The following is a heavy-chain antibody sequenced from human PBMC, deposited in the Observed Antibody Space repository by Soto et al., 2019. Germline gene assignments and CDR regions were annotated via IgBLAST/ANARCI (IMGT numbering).Heavy chain of an antibody. V-gene: IGHV3-23*01. J-gene: IGHJ3*01. CDR3: AKDVWGGTYSSPDPFDL. D-gene: IGHD1-26*01. Sequence: EVQLLDSGGGLVQPGGSLRLSCEASGFTFSDYAMSWVRQAPGRGLDWVSSISGGGGTKYYADSVQGRFTISRDNSKSTLYLQMNSLRAEDTALYYCAKDVWGGTYSSPDPFDLWGLGTEVTVSS. CDR2: ISGGGGTK. CDR1: GFTFSDYA.